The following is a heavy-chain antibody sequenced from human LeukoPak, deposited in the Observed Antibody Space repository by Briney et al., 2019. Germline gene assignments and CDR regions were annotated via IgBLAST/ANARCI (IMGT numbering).Heavy chain of an antibody. J-gene: IGHJ1*01. D-gene: IGHD3-16*02. CDR3: AKGSAVWGSYRSWPEYFQH. CDR2: IWYDGSNK. Sequence: GRSLRLSCAASGFTFSSYGMHWVRQAPGKGLEWVAVIWYDGSNKYYADSVKGRFTISRDNSKNTLYLQMNSLRAEDTAVYYFAKGSAVWGSYRSWPEYFQHWGQGTLVTVSS. V-gene: IGHV3-33*06. CDR1: GFTFSSYG.